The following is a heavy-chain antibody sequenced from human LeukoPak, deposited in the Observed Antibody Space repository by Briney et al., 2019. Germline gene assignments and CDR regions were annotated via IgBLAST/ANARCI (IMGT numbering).Heavy chain of an antibody. V-gene: IGHV3-23*01. CDR3: AKGVVVVPAAIDY. D-gene: IGHD2-2*01. CDR1: GFTFSGYA. Sequence: PGGSLRLSCAASGFTFSGYAMSWVRQAPGKGLEWVSAISGSGGSTYYADSVKGRFTISRDNSKNTLYLQMNSLRAEDTAVYYCAKGVVVVPAAIDYWGQGTLATVSS. J-gene: IGHJ4*02. CDR2: ISGSGGST.